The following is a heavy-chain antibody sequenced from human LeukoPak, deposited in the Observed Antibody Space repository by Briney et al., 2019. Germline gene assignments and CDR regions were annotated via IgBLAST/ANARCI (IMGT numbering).Heavy chain of an antibody. CDR1: GYNFTTYD. V-gene: IGHV1-8*01. CDR3: ARAAGTSGAHFDY. D-gene: IGHD2-15*01. J-gene: IGHJ4*02. CDR2: MNPNSGNT. Sequence: ASVKVSCEASGYNFTTYDINWARQATGQGPEWMGWMNPNSGNTAYAQKFQGRVTMTRDTSISTAYMELSSLTSGDMAVYYCARAAGTSGAHFDYWGPGTLVTVSS.